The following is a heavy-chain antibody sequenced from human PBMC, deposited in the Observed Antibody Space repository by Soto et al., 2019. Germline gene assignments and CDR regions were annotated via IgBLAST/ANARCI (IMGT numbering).Heavy chain of an antibody. CDR1: GFSLSTSGVG. D-gene: IGHD3-10*01. Sequence: QITLKESGPTLVKPTQTLTLTCTFSGFSLSTSGVGVGWIRQPPGKALEWLALIYWDDDKRYSPSLKSRLTITKDTYKNQVVLTMTNMDPVDTATYYCAHSTGSYYYGSGSFFGYYYYYMDVWGKGTTVTVSS. V-gene: IGHV2-5*02. CDR2: IYWDDDK. J-gene: IGHJ6*03. CDR3: AHSTGSYYYGSGSFFGYYYYYMDV.